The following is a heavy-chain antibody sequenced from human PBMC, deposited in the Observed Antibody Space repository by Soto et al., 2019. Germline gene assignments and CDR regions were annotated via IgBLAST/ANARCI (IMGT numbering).Heavy chain of an antibody. Sequence: QVQLVQSGAEVKKPGSSVKVSCKASGGTLSSYAISWVRQAPGQGLEWMGGIIPIFGTANYAQKFQGRVTITADESTSTAYMELSSLRSEDTAVYYCAREFPLVAGNVVGMDVWGQGTTVTVSS. CDR2: IIPIFGTA. V-gene: IGHV1-69*01. CDR1: GGTLSSYA. D-gene: IGHD6-19*01. CDR3: AREFPLVAGNVVGMDV. J-gene: IGHJ6*02.